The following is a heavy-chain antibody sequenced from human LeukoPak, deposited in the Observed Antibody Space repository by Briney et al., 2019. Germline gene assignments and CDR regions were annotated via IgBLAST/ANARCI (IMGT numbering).Heavy chain of an antibody. CDR3: ARDLGYYDSSGYYRGAEYFQH. CDR1: GFTFSDYY. D-gene: IGHD3-22*01. CDR2: ISSSGSTI. Sequence: GGSLRLSCAASGFTFSDYYMSWIRQAPGKGLEWVSYISSSGSTIYYADSVKGRFTISRDNAKNSLYLQMNSLRAEDTAVYYCARDLGYYDSSGYYRGAEYFQHWGQGTLVTVSS. J-gene: IGHJ1*01. V-gene: IGHV3-11*01.